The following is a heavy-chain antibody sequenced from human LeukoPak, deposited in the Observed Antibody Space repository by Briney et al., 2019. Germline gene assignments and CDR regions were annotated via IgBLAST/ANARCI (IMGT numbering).Heavy chain of an antibody. Sequence: ASVKVSCKASGYTFNTYGMNWVRQAPGQGLEWMGWINTNTGNPTYAQGFTGRFFFSLDTSVSTAYLQISSLKAEDTAVYYCARGSIGAPHHFDYWGQGTLVTVSS. V-gene: IGHV7-4-1*02. CDR1: GYTFNTYG. CDR2: INTNTGNP. CDR3: ARGSIGAPHHFDY. J-gene: IGHJ4*02. D-gene: IGHD3-10*01.